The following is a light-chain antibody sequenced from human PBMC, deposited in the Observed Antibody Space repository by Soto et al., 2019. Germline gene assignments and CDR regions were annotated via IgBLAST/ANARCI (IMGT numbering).Light chain of an antibody. CDR3: QQYTAWPLT. J-gene: IGKJ4*01. CDR2: DAS. Sequence: EVVLTQSPATLSLSPGERATLSCRASQSVSSYLAWYQQKPGQAPMLLIYDASNRATGIPARFSGSGSGTEFTLTISSLQSEDFAVYYCQQYTAWPLTFGGGTKVDIK. V-gene: IGKV3-11*01. CDR1: QSVSSY.